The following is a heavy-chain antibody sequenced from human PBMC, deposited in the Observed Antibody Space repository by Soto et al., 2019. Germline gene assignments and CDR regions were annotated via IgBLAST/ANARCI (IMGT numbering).Heavy chain of an antibody. CDR1: AFTFNVYA. D-gene: IGHD2-21*02. CDR2: ISYDGTNK. V-gene: IGHV3-30*04. CDR3: AKAVPPFVVVTASDY. Sequence: GSLRLSCAASAFTFNVYAMHWVRQAPGKGLEWVAAISYDGTNKYYADSVKGRFTISRDNSKNTLYLQINSLRAEDTAVYYCAKAVPPFVVVTASDYWGQGTLVTVSS. J-gene: IGHJ4*02.